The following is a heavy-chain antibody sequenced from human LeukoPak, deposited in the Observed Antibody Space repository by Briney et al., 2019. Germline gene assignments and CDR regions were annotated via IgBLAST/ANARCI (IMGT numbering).Heavy chain of an antibody. CDR3: SRRSDC. J-gene: IGHJ4*02. V-gene: IGHV3-48*02. CDR2: IDGSGDTI. Sequence: GGSLRLSCAASGFTFSDYSMNWVRQAPGKGLEWVSYIDGSGDTIYYADSVKGRFTISGDNAKNSLDLQMNSLRDEDTAVYYCSRRSDCWGQGTLVTVSS. CDR1: GFTFSDYS.